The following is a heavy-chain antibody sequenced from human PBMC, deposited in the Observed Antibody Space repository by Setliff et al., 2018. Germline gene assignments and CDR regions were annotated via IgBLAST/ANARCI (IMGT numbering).Heavy chain of an antibody. Sequence: ASVKVSCKASGYTFTGYYIHWVRQAPGQGLEYMGWINPNSGGTNYAPKFQGRVTMTRDTSISTVYMEVSRLRSDDTAVYFCARDGDILTTYYIYYYMDVWGKGTTVTVS. CDR3: ARDGDILTTYYIYYYMDV. CDR1: GYTFTGYY. J-gene: IGHJ6*03. V-gene: IGHV1-2*02. D-gene: IGHD3-9*01. CDR2: INPNSGGT.